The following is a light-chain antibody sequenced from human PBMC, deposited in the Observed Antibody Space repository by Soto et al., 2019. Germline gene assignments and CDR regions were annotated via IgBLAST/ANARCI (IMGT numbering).Light chain of an antibody. CDR3: QQYGSSRWT. CDR1: QSVSSSY. J-gene: IGKJ1*01. CDR2: GAS. V-gene: IGKV3-20*01. Sequence: EIVVTQSPGTLSLSPGERATLSCRASQSVSSSYLAWYQQKPGQAPRLLIYGASSRATGIPDRFSGSGSGTDFTLTISRLEPEDFAVYYCQQYGSSRWTSCQGTKVDIK.